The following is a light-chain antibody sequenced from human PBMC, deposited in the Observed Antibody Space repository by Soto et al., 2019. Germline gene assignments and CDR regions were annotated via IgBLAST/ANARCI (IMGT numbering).Light chain of an antibody. Sequence: QSALTQPASVSGSPGQSITISCTGTSSDVGGYNSVSWYRQDPGKAPKLMIYDVTNRPSGVSNRFSGSKSGNTASLTISGLQAEDEADYYCSSYASTSTAVFGTGTKVTVL. CDR2: DVT. J-gene: IGLJ1*01. CDR1: SSDVGGYNS. CDR3: SSYASTSTAV. V-gene: IGLV2-14*01.